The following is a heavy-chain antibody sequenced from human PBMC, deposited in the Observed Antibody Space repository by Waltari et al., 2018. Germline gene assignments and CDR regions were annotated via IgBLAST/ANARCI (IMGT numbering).Heavy chain of an antibody. CDR1: GGSFSGYY. V-gene: IGHV4-34*01. CDR3: ARGGRASSWYPLGYFDY. Sequence: QVQLQQWGAGLLKPSETLSLTCAVYGGSFSGYYWSWIRQPPGKGLEGIGEINHSGRPNYTPSLKSRVTIAVDTAKNQFSLKLSSVTAADTAVYYCARGGRASSWYPLGYFDYWGQGTLVTVSS. J-gene: IGHJ4*02. D-gene: IGHD6-13*01. CDR2: INHSGRP.